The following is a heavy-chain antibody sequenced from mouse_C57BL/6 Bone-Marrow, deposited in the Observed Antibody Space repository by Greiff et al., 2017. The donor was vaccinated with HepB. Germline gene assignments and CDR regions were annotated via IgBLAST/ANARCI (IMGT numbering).Heavy chain of an antibody. V-gene: IGHV2-6*01. CDR3: ATYSNYAMDY. Sequence: QVQLQESGPGLVAPSQSLSITCTVSGFSLTSYGVDWVRQSPGKGLEWLGVIWGVGSTNYNSALKSRLSISKDNSKSQVFLKMNSRQTADTAMCYCATYSNYAMDYWGQGTSVTVSS. D-gene: IGHD2-5*01. CDR2: IWGVGST. CDR1: GFSLTSYG. J-gene: IGHJ4*01.